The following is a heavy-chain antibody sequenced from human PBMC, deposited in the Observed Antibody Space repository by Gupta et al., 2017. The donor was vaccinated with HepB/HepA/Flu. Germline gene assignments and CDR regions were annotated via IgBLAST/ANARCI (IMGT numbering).Heavy chain of an antibody. V-gene: IGHV3-15*01. CDR1: GLTFSNTW. D-gene: IGHD2-2*01. CDR2: IKSKADGGAI. Sequence: EVQLVESGGGLVKPGGSLRLSCAVSGLTFSNTWMSWVRQAPGKGLEWVGRIKSKADGGAIDYAAPVKGRFTISREDSKSTLYLQMNSLKTEDTAVYYCTTTIPYDYYMDVWGKGTTVTVSS. CDR3: TTTIPYDYYMDV. J-gene: IGHJ6*03.